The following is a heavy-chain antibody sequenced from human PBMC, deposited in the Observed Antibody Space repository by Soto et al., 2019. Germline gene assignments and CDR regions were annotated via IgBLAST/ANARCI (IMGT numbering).Heavy chain of an antibody. J-gene: IGHJ4*02. CDR1: GFTFSSYA. CDR3: AKASSYYYFDY. Sequence: EVQLLESGGGLVQPGGSLRPSFAASGFTFSSYAMGWVRRAPGKGLEWVSAISGSGGSTYYADSVKGRFTISRDNSKNTLYLQMNSLRAEDTAVYYCAKASSYYYFDYWGQGTLVTVSS. CDR2: ISGSGGST. V-gene: IGHV3-23*01. D-gene: IGHD2-21*01.